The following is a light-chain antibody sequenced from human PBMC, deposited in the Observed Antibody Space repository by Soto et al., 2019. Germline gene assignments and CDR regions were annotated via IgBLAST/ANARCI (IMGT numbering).Light chain of an antibody. CDR1: QSVSSH. CDR2: DAS. Sequence: EIVLTQSPATLSLSPGERATLSCRASQSVSSHLAWFQQRPGQAPRLLIYDASNRATGIPARFSGRGSGTDFTRTISSLEPEDFAVYYCQQRSSAITFVQGTRLEIK. J-gene: IGKJ5*01. CDR3: QQRSSAIT. V-gene: IGKV3-11*01.